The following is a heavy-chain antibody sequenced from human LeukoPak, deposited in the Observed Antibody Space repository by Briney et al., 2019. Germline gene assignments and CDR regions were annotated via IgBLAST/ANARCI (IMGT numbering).Heavy chain of an antibody. CDR2: INHSGST. CDR3: ARGHKDFWSGSYRYYGMDV. D-gene: IGHD3-3*01. V-gene: IGHV4-34*01. J-gene: IGHJ6*02. Sequence: SETLSLTCAVYGGSFSGYYWSWIRQPPGKGLEWIGEINHSGSTNYNPSLKSRVTISVDTSKNQFSLKLSSVTAADTAVYYCARGHKDFWSGSYRYYGMDVWGQGTTVTVSS. CDR1: GGSFSGYY.